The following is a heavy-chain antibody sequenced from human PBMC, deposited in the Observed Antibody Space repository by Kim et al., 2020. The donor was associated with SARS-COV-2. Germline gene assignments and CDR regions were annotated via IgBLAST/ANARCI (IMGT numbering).Heavy chain of an antibody. V-gene: IGHV4-39*07. D-gene: IGHD5-12*01. CDR2: GST. CDR3: ARGYDLFDY. J-gene: IGHJ4*02. Sequence: GSTYYNPSLTSRVTISVDTSKNQFSLKLSSVTAADTAVYYCARGYDLFDYWGQGTLVTVSS.